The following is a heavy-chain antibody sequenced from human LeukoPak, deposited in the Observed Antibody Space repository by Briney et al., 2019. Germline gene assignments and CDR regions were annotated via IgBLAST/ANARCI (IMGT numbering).Heavy chain of an antibody. CDR2: MNPNSGNT. CDR1: GYTFTSYD. Sequence: ASVTVSCKASGYTFTSYDINWVRQAPGQGLEWMGWMNPNSGNTDYAQKFQGRVTMTRNTSISTAYMELSSLRSEDTAVYYCARDHLPHCSSTSCYTHYYGMDVWGQGTTVTVSS. J-gene: IGHJ6*02. CDR3: ARDHLPHCSSTSCYTHYYGMDV. D-gene: IGHD2-2*02. V-gene: IGHV1-8*01.